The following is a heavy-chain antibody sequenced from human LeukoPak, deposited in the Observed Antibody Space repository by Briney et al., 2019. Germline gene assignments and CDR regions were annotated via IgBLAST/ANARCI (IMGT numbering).Heavy chain of an antibody. J-gene: IGHJ5*02. CDR2: INHSGST. CDR1: GGSFTIYS. V-gene: IGHV4-34*01. CDR3: ARQSRRNWFDP. Sequence: SETLSLTCAVYGGSFTIYSWTWIRQPPGKGLEWIGEINHSGSTNYNPSLKSRVTISVDTSKNQFSLKLSSVTAADTAVYYCARQSRRNWFDPWGQGTLVTVSS.